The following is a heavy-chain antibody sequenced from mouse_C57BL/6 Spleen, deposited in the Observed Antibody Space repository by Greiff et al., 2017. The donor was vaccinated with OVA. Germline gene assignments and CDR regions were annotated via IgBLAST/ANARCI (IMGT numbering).Heavy chain of an antibody. V-gene: IGHV2-2*01. CDR1: GFSLTSYG. D-gene: IGHD1-1*01. J-gene: IGHJ1*03. CDR2: IWSGGST. Sequence: QVQLKESGPGLVQPSQSLSITCTVSGFSLTSYGVHWVRQSPGKGLEWLGVIWSGGSTDYNAAFISRLSISKDNSKSQVFFKMNSLQADDTAIYYCARNPKHYYGSSDWYFDVWGTGTTVTVSS. CDR3: ARNPKHYYGSSDWYFDV.